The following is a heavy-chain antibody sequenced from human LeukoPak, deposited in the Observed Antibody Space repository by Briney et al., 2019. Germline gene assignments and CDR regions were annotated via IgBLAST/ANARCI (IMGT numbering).Heavy chain of an antibody. V-gene: IGHV3-23*01. D-gene: IGHD2-2*01. Sequence: GGSLRLSCAASGFTFSDYSINWVRQAPGKGLEWVSAISGSGGSTYYADSVKGRFTISRDNSKNTLYLQMNSLRAEDTAVYYCAKVFGDIVVVPAALPYFDYWGQGTLVTVSS. CDR3: AKVFGDIVVVPAALPYFDY. CDR1: GFTFSDYS. CDR2: ISGSGGST. J-gene: IGHJ4*02.